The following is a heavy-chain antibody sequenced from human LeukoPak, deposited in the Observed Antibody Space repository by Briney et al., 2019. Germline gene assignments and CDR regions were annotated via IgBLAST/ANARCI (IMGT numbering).Heavy chain of an antibody. V-gene: IGHV4-4*07. CDR3: ARETLYSSGWKFDY. D-gene: IGHD6-19*01. CDR1: VGSLSNQY. J-gene: IGHJ4*02. Sequence: PSETLPLTCMVSVGSLSNQYWSWIRQPAGKGLEWIGRIYTSGRTNFSPSLKSRITISVDESTNQFSLKLTSVTAADTAVYFCARETLYSSGWKFDYWGQGTQVAVSS. CDR2: IYTSGRT.